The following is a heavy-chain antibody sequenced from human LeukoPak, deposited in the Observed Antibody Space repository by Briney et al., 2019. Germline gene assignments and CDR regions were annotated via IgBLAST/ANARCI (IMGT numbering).Heavy chain of an antibody. J-gene: IGHJ4*02. CDR2: IYHSGST. Sequence: PSETLSLTCTVSGYSISSGYYWGWIRQPPGKGLEWIGSIYHSGSTYYNPSLKSRVTISVDTSKNQFSLKLSSVTAADTAVYYCARESPLNSLTGNYFDYWGQGTLVTVSS. CDR1: GYSISSGYY. V-gene: IGHV4-38-2*02. D-gene: IGHD3-9*01. CDR3: ARESPLNSLTGNYFDY.